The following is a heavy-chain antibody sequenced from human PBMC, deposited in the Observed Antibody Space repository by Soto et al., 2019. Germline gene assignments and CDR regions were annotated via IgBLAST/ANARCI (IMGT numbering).Heavy chain of an antibody. CDR2: IWYDGSNK. V-gene: IGHV3-33*01. Sequence: PGGSLRLSCAASGFTFSSYGMHWVRQAPGKGLEWVAVIWYDGSNKYYADSVKGRFTISRDNSKNTLYLQMNSLRAEDTAVYYCARDSMGYYDFWSGYYRHETKFDYWGQGTLVTVSS. J-gene: IGHJ4*02. D-gene: IGHD3-3*01. CDR3: ARDSMGYYDFWSGYYRHETKFDY. CDR1: GFTFSSYG.